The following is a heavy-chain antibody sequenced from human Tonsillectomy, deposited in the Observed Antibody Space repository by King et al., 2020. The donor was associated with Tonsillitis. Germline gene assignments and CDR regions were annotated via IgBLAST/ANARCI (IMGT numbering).Heavy chain of an antibody. J-gene: IGHJ5*02. Sequence: QLVQSGAEVRKPGASAKVSFKASGGTFSSYIINWVRQAPGQGLEWRGRIIPILGIANYAQKFQGRVTITADKSTSTAYMELSSLRSEDTAVYYCARDRLAVAGVISWGQGTLVTVSS. D-gene: IGHD6-19*01. CDR1: GGTFSSYI. CDR2: IIPILGIA. CDR3: ARDRLAVAGVIS. V-gene: IGHV1-69*09.